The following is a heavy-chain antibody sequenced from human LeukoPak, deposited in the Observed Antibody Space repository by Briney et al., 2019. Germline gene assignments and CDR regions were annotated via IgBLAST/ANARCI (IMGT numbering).Heavy chain of an antibody. Sequence: SETLSLTCTVSGGSISSGDYYWSWIRQPPGKGLEWIGYICYSGSTYYNPSLKSRVTISVDTSKNQFSLKLSSVTAADTAVYYCAREGRVVPAARLWGRGTMVTVSS. CDR3: AREGRVVPAARL. D-gene: IGHD2-2*01. CDR2: ICYSGST. J-gene: IGHJ3*01. CDR1: GGSISSGDYY. V-gene: IGHV4-30-4*01.